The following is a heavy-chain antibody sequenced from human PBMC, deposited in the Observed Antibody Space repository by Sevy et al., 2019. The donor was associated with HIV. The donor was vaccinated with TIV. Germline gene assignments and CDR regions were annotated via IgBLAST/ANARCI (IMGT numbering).Heavy chain of an antibody. CDR1: GGSISSYY. CDR3: AGEVLNDYDFWSGYYRVNYYYGMDV. J-gene: IGHJ6*02. V-gene: IGHV4-4*07. D-gene: IGHD3-3*01. CDR2: IYTSGST. Sequence: SETLSLTCTVSGGSISSYYWSWIRQPAGKGLEWIGRIYTSGSTNYNPSLKSRVTMSVDTSKNQFSLKLSSVTAADTAVYYCAGEVLNDYDFWSGYYRVNYYYGMDVWGQGTTVTVSS.